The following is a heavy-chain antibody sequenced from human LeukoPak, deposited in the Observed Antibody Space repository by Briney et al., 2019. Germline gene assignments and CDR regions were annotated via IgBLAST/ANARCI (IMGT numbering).Heavy chain of an antibody. CDR3: AKDIIVPAAMADFDY. CDR2: ISWDGGST. Sequence: GGSLRLSCAASGFTFDDYTMHWVRQAPGKGLEWVSLISWDGGSTYYADSVKGRFTISRDNSKNSLYLQMNSLRTEDTALYYCAKDIIVPAAMADFDYWGQGTLVTVSS. V-gene: IGHV3-43*01. J-gene: IGHJ4*02. D-gene: IGHD2-2*01. CDR1: GFTFDDYT.